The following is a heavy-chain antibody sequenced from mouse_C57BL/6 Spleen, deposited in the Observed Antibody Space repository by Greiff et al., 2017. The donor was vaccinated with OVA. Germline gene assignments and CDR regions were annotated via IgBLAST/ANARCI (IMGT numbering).Heavy chain of an antibody. V-gene: IGHV1-4*01. CDR2: INPSRGYT. J-gene: IGHJ3*01. CDR3: ARSNDFGFLAY. Sequence: VKLMESGAELARPGASVKMSCKASGYTFTSYTMHWVKQRPGQGLEWIGYINPSRGYTKYNQKFKDKATLTADKSSSTAYMQLSSLTSEDSAVSYCARSNDFGFLAYWGQGTLVTVSA. D-gene: IGHD2-4*01. CDR1: GYTFTSYT.